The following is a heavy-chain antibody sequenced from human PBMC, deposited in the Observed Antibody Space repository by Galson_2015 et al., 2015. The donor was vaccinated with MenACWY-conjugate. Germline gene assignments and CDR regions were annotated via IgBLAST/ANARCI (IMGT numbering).Heavy chain of an antibody. V-gene: IGHV1-18*01. D-gene: IGHD6-13*01. CDR1: GYTFTSYG. Sequence: SVKVSCKASGYTFTSYGISWVRQAPGQGLEWMGWISAYNGKTNYAQKLQGRVTMTTDTSTSTAYMELRSLRSDDTAVYYCARDRYSSSERGYVDYWGQGTLVTVSS. CDR2: ISAYNGKT. J-gene: IGHJ4*02. CDR3: ARDRYSSSERGYVDY.